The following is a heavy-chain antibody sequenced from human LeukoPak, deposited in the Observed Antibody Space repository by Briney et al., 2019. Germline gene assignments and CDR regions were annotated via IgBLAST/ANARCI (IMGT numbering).Heavy chain of an antibody. CDR3: ARERVDYGSGSYYNNWFDP. J-gene: IGHJ5*02. V-gene: IGHV3-66*01. Sequence: GGSLRLSCAASGFTVSSNCMSWVRQAPGKGLEWVSVIYSGGSTYYADSVKGRFTISRDNSKNTLYLQMNSLRAEDTAVYYCARERVDYGSGSYYNNWFDPWGQGTLVTVSS. CDR2: IYSGGST. D-gene: IGHD3-10*01. CDR1: GFTVSSNC.